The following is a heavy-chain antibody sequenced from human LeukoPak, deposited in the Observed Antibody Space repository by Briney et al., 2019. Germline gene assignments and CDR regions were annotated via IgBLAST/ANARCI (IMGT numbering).Heavy chain of an antibody. CDR1: GGTFSSYA. Sequence: SVKVSCKASGGTFSSYAISWVRQAPGQGLEWMGGIIPIFGTANYAQKFQGRVTITAGESTSTAYMELSSLRSEDTAVYYCARDNSVLGFFDYWGQGTLVTVSS. CDR3: ARDNSVLGFFDY. D-gene: IGHD3-10*01. J-gene: IGHJ4*02. V-gene: IGHV1-69*01. CDR2: IIPIFGTA.